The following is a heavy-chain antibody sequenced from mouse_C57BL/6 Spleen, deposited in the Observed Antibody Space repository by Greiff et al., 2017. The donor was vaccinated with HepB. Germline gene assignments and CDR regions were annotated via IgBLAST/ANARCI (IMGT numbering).Heavy chain of an antibody. CDR2: INYDGSST. D-gene: IGHD1-1*01. CDR3: ARDRSSYSYYYAMDY. J-gene: IGHJ4*01. Sequence: EVMLVESEGGLVQPGSSMKLSCTASGFTFSDYYMAWVRQVPEQGLEWVANINYDGSSTYYLDSLKSRFIISRDNAKNILYLQMSSLKSEDTATYYCARDRSSYSYYYAMDYWGQGTSVTVSS. V-gene: IGHV5-16*01. CDR1: GFTFSDYY.